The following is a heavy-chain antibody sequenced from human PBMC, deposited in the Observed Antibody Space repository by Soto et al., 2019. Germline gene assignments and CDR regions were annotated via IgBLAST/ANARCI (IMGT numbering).Heavy chain of an antibody. J-gene: IGHJ4*02. V-gene: IGHV3-15*07. CDR3: TTDLERQFASHNDY. CDR2: IKSGSEGGTT. CDR1: GFTFSRAW. D-gene: IGHD3-3*01. Sequence: VQLVEFGGGFVNPGGSLRLSCAASGFTFSRAWMDWVRQAPGQGLEWVGHIKSGSEGGTTDYAAPVKGRFTISRDDSTNTLYLQMNSLKTEDTAVYYCTTDLERQFASHNDYWGQGTLVIVSS.